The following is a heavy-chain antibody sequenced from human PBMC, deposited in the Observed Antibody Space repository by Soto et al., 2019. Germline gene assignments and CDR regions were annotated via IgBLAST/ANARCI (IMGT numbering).Heavy chain of an antibody. D-gene: IGHD6-13*01. CDR2: ISYDGSNK. V-gene: IGHV3-30*18. Sequence: GGSLRLSCAASGFTFSSYGVHWVRQAPGKGLEWVAVISYDGSNKYYADSVKGRFTISRDNSKNTLYLQMNSLRAEDTAVYYCAKDGYSSSAYYFDYWGQGTLVTVSS. CDR1: GFTFSSYG. CDR3: AKDGYSSSAYYFDY. J-gene: IGHJ4*02.